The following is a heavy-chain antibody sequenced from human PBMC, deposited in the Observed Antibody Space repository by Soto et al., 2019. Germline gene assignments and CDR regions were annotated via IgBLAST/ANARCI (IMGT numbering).Heavy chain of an antibody. CDR1: GGSISSYD. Sequence: XGTLRLTCTVSGGSISSYDWSWIRQPAGKGLEWIGRIYTSGSTNYNPSLESRVTMSVDTSKNQFSLKLSSVTAADTAVYYCARGDYGGNSVDYWGQGTLVTVSS. CDR3: ARGDYGGNSVDY. CDR2: IYTSGST. V-gene: IGHV4-4*07. J-gene: IGHJ4*02. D-gene: IGHD4-17*01.